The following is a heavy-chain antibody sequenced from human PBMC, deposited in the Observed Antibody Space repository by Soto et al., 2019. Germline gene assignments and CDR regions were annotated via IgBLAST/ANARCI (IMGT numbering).Heavy chain of an antibody. D-gene: IGHD3-10*01. CDR1: GFTFSNYA. CDR3: AKDSRATMVRGVIITPGY. V-gene: IGHV3-23*01. CDR2: ISGSGDST. Sequence: EVLLLESGGGLVQPGGSLRLSCAASGFTFSNYAMSWVRQAPGKGLEWVSAISGSGDSTYYADSVKGRFTISRDNSKNTLYLQMNGLSAEDTAIYYCAKDSRATMVRGVIITPGYWGQGTLVTVSS. J-gene: IGHJ4*02.